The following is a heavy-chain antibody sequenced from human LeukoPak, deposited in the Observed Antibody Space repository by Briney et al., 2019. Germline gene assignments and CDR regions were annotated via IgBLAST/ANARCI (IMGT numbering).Heavy chain of an antibody. J-gene: IGHJ5*02. Sequence: ASVKVSCKASGYTFTSYGISWVRQAPGQGLEWMGWISAYNGNTNYAQKLQGRVTMTTDTSTSTAYMELRSLRSDDTAVYYCARDIAAAGIDLSFDPWGQGTLVTVSS. CDR3: ARDIAAAGIDLSFDP. CDR2: ISAYNGNT. D-gene: IGHD6-13*01. V-gene: IGHV1-18*01. CDR1: GYTFTSYG.